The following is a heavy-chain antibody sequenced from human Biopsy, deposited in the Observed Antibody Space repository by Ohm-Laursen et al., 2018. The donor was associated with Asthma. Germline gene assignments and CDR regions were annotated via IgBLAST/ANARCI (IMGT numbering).Heavy chain of an antibody. CDR2: ISFDGSNK. CDR1: GFTFSNYG. D-gene: IGHD1-26*01. V-gene: IGHV3-30*18. Sequence: SLRLSCTATGFTFSNYGMHWVRQAPGKGLDWVAVISFDGSNKNYTDSVKGRFTISRDNSRNTLHLQMNSLRAEDTAVYYCAKDVFPGWELRRGPDYWGQGTLVTVSP. J-gene: IGHJ4*02. CDR3: AKDVFPGWELRRGPDY.